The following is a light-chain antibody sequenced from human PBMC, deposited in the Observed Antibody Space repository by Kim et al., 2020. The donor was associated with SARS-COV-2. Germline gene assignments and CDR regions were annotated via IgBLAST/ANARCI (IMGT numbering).Light chain of an antibody. CDR2: AAS. CDR3: QQSYSSSRVT. V-gene: IGKV1-39*01. J-gene: IGKJ2*01. Sequence: DIQMTRSPSSLSASVGDRVTITCRASQSISSYLNWYQQKPGKAPNLLIYAASSLQSGVPSRFSGSGSGTDFTLTISSLQPEDFATYYCQQSYSSSRVTFGQGTKLEI. CDR1: QSISSY.